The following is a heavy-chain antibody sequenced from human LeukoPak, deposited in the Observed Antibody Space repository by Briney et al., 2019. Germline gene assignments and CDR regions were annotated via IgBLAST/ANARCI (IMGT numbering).Heavy chain of an antibody. D-gene: IGHD2-15*01. J-gene: IGHJ6*03. CDR2: ISSSSSYI. CDR1: GFTFSSYS. Sequence: PGGSLRLSCAASGFTFSSYSMNWVRQAPGKGLEWVSSISSSSSYIYHADSVKGRFTISRDNAKNSLYLQMNSLTAEDTAVYYCARDSPHCIGGSCYSGYMDVWGKGTTVTVSS. V-gene: IGHV3-21*01. CDR3: ARDSPHCIGGSCYSGYMDV.